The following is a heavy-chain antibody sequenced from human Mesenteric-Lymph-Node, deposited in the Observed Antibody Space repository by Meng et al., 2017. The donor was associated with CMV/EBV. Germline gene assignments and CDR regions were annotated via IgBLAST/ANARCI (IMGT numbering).Heavy chain of an antibody. CDR3: ATGRIGYSSTWYYF. V-gene: IGHV4-34*01. J-gene: IGHJ4*02. CDR1: GGSFSDYY. D-gene: IGHD6-13*01. CDR2: INHSGGT. Sequence: VLGGSFSDYYWTWIRQPPGKGLEWIGEINHSGGTNYNPSLKSRVTISVDTSKNHFSLKLSSVTAADTAVYYCATGRIGYSSTWYYFWGQGTLVTVSS.